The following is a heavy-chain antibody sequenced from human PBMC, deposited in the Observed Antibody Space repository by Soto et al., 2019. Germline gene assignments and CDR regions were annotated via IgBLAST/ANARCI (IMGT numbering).Heavy chain of an antibody. J-gene: IGHJ6*02. D-gene: IGHD1-1*01. CDR1: GDRFSTYA. CDR2: IMTFFGAA. Sequence: QVQLVQSGAEVRKPGSSVRVSCKASGDRFSTYAFNWVRQAPGQGLEWLGGIMTFFGAAMYAQKFQGRVTITADELTTTVYMELSDLRYEDTAVYYCARGGKERFRGPGMDVWGQGTTVTVSS. V-gene: IGHV1-69*01. CDR3: ARGGKERFRGPGMDV.